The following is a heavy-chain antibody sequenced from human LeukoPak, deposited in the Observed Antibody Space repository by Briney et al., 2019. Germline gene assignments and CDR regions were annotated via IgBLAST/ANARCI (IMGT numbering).Heavy chain of an antibody. D-gene: IGHD7-27*01. CDR2: VYYSGST. J-gene: IGHJ4*02. CDR1: GGSISSYY. Sequence: SETLSLTCTVSGGSISSYYWSWIRQPPGKGLEWIGYVYYSGSTEYNPSLRSRVTISLEMSKHQFSLNVTSVTAADTAVYYCATNTGTVFDYWGQGALVTVSS. V-gene: IGHV4-59*01. CDR3: ATNTGTVFDY.